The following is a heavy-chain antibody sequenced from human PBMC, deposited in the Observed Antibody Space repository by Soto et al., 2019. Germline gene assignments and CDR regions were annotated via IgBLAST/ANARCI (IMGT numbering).Heavy chain of an antibody. CDR3: AKSTGGNANGMGV. D-gene: IGHD2-8*02. V-gene: IGHV3-9*01. J-gene: IGHJ6*02. CDR2: ISWNSGTI. CDR1: GFSFDDYA. Sequence: EVQVGESGGGLVQPGRSLRLSCAASGFSFDDYAMHWVRLAPGKGLEWVSGISWNSGTIGYADSVKGRFTISRDNAKNSLYLQMNSLRAEDTALYYCAKSTGGNANGMGVWGQGTTVTVSS.